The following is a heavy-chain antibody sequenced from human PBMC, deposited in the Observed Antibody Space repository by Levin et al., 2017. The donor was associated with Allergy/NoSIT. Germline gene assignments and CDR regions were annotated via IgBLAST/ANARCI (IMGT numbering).Heavy chain of an antibody. J-gene: IGHJ2*01. CDR3: ARVEGSRTYWYFDL. V-gene: IGHV1-8*01. CDR2: MNPNSGNT. D-gene: IGHD1-7*01. CDR1: GYTFTSYD. Sequence: GESLKISCKASGYTFTSYDINWVRQATGQGLEWMGWMNPNSGNTGYAQKFQGRVTMTRNTSISTAYMELSSLRSEDTAVYYCARVEGSRTYWYFDLWGRGTLVTVSS.